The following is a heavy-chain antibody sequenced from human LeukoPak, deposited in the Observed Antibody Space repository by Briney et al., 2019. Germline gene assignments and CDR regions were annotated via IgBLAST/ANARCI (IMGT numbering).Heavy chain of an antibody. CDR2: INWNGGST. CDR3: ARDWKTGYSSSWYLNWFDP. Sequence: PGGSLRLSCAASGFTFDDYGMSWVRQAPGKGLEWVSGINWNGGSTGYADSVKGRFTISRDNAKNSLYLQMNSLRAEDTAVYYCARDWKTGYSSSWYLNWFDPWGQGTLVTVSS. V-gene: IGHV3-20*04. CDR1: GFTFDDYG. J-gene: IGHJ5*02. D-gene: IGHD6-13*01.